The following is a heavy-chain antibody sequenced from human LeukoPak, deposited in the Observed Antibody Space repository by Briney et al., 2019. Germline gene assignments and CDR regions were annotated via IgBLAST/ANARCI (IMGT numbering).Heavy chain of an antibody. Sequence: SETLSLTCTVSGGSISSYYWSWIRQPPGTGLEWIGYIYYSGSTNYNPSLKSRVTISVDTSKNQFSLKLSSVTAADTAVYYCARAINYDSSGYYQIDYWGQGTLVTVSS. CDR3: ARAINYDSSGYYQIDY. CDR2: IYYSGST. CDR1: GGSISSYY. V-gene: IGHV4-59*01. D-gene: IGHD3-22*01. J-gene: IGHJ4*02.